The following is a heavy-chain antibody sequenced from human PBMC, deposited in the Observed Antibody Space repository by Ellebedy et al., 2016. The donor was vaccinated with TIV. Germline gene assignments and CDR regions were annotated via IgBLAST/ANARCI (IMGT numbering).Heavy chain of an antibody. CDR3: ARVGYCSSSSCSWHAFDI. D-gene: IGHD2-2*01. CDR2: IVPMFGTS. V-gene: IGHV1-69*13. J-gene: IGHJ3*02. Sequence: SVKVSCXASGGTFSSDVISWVRQAPGQGLEWMGGIVPMFGTSNYAQNFQGRVTITADESTSTVYMELSSLRSEDTAVYYCARVGYCSSSSCSWHAFDIWGQGTMVTVSS. CDR1: GGTFSSDV.